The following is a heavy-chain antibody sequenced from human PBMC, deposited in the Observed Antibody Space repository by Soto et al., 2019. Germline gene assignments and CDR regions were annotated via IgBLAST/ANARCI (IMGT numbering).Heavy chain of an antibody. CDR2: INHSGST. Sequence: SETLSLTCAVYGGSFSGYYWSWIRQPPGKGLEWIGEINHSGSTNYNPSLKSRVTISVDTSKNQFSLKLSSVTAADTAVYYCARATPSHDAFDIWGQGTMVPVSS. CDR1: GGSFSGYY. J-gene: IGHJ3*02. V-gene: IGHV4-34*01. CDR3: ARATPSHDAFDI.